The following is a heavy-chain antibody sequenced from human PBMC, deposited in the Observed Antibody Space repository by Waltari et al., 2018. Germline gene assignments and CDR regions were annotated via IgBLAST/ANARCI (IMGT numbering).Heavy chain of an antibody. J-gene: IGHJ2*01. D-gene: IGHD2-2*02. CDR3: SKDLKYTSLGHWYFAP. V-gene: IGHV3-23*04. Sequence: EVQLVESGGDLVQPGGSLRLSCAGSGFTSSNYAMTWVRQAPGKGLGWVLVISGTGAVTFYADSVKCRFTISRDNSKNILFLEMYSLRADDSAIYYCSKDLKYTSLGHWYFAPWGRGTLVTVSS. CDR1: GFTSSNYA. CDR2: ISGTGAVT.